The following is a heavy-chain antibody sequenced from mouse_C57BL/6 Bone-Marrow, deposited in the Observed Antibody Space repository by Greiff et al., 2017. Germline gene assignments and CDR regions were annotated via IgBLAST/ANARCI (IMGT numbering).Heavy chain of an antibody. V-gene: IGHV2-6-1*01. D-gene: IGHD2-3*01. CDR2: IWSDGST. CDR1: GFSLTSYG. CDR3: ARQIYDGYSAWFAY. Sequence: VMLVESGPGLVAPSQSLSITCTVSGFSLTSYGVHWVRQPPGKGLEWLVVIWSDGSTTYNSAHKSRLSISNDNSKSQVFLKMNSLHTDDTAMYYCARQIYDGYSAWFAYWGQGTLVTVSA. J-gene: IGHJ3*01.